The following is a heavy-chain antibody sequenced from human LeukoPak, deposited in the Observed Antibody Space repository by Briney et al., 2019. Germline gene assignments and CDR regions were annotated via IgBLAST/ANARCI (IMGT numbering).Heavy chain of an antibody. CDR2: ISGSGDST. CDR3: ARGMDNNIPYNWFDP. Sequence: RAGRSLRLSCAASGFSFSSYAMTWVRQAPGKGLRWVSVISGSGDSTYYADSVKGRFTISRDNSKNTLYLQMTSLRAEDTAVYYCARGMDNNIPYNWFDPWGQGTLVTVSS. CDR1: GFSFSSYA. V-gene: IGHV3-23*01. J-gene: IGHJ5*02. D-gene: IGHD1-14*01.